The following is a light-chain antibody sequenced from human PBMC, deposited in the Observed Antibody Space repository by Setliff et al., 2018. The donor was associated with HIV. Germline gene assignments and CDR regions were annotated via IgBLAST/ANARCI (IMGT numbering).Light chain of an antibody. V-gene: IGLV2-14*01. J-gene: IGLJ1*01. CDR2: EVS. CDR3: SAYSTLFIYI. Sequence: QSALAQPASVSGSPGQSITISCTGTNSDVGAYNYVSWYQQHPGKAPKLVIYEVSNRPSGVSNRFSGSKYGNTASLTISGLQAEDEADYYCSAYSTLFIYIFGTGTRSPS. CDR1: NSDVGAYNY.